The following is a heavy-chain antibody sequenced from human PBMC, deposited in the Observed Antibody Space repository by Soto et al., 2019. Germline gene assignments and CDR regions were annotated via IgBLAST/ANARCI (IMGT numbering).Heavy chain of an antibody. Sequence: SETLSLTCSVSGGFISSSSYYWGWIRQPPGKGLEWIGSIYYSGSTYYNPSLKTRVTISADTSKNRFSLKLNSVTASDTAVYYCESLEHYEISAIMAQDHWGQGTLVTAS. CDR1: GGFISSSSYY. D-gene: IGHD3-22*01. V-gene: IGHV4-39*01. J-gene: IGHJ4*02. CDR3: ESLEHYEISAIMAQDH. CDR2: IYYSGST.